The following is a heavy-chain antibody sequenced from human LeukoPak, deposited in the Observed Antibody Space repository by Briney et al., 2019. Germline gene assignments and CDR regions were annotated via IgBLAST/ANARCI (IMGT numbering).Heavy chain of an antibody. CDR2: INPSGGST. V-gene: IGHV1-46*01. CDR1: GYTFTSYY. D-gene: IGHD1-26*01. Sequence: GASVKVSCKASGYTFTSYYMHWVRQAPGQGLEWMGIINPSGGSTSYAQKFQGRVTMTRDTSTSTVYMELSSLRSEDTAVYYCARVRGGSYYGSAFDIWGQGTMVTVSS. J-gene: IGHJ3*02. CDR3: ARVRGGSYYGSAFDI.